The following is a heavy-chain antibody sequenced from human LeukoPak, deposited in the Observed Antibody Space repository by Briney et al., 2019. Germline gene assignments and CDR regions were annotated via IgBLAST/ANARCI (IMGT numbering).Heavy chain of an antibody. D-gene: IGHD3-10*01. Sequence: GGSLRLSCAASGFTFSSYAMSWVRQAPGKGLEWVSAISGSGGSTYYADSVKGRFTISRDNSKNTLYLQMNSLRAEDTAVYYCAKARVITMVRGVFGYWGQGTLVTVSS. J-gene: IGHJ4*02. CDR1: GFTFSSYA. CDR2: ISGSGGST. CDR3: AKARVITMVRGVFGY. V-gene: IGHV3-23*01.